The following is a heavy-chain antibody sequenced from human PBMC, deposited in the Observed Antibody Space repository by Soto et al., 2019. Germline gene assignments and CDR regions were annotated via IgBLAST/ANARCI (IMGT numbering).Heavy chain of an antibody. CDR2: ISGSSGST. CDR3: EKERWYQEHDY. Sequence: GGSLRLSCAASGFSFSSYAMSWVRQAPGKGLEWVSGISGSSGSTYYADSVKGRFTISRDNSKNTLYLQMNSLRAEDTATYYCEKERWYQEHDYWGQGALVTVSS. CDR1: GFSFSSYA. D-gene: IGHD2-15*01. J-gene: IGHJ4*02. V-gene: IGHV3-23*01.